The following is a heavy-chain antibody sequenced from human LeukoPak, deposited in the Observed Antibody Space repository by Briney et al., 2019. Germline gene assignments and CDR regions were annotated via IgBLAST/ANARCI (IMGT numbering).Heavy chain of an antibody. Sequence: GGSLRLSCAASGFTFGSYGMHWVRQAPGKGLEWVAFIRYDGSNKYYADSVKGRFTISRDNSKNTLYLQMNSLRAEDTAVYYCAKDGDGYIPFDYWGQGTLVTVSS. J-gene: IGHJ4*02. CDR1: GFTFGSYG. CDR3: AKDGDGYIPFDY. V-gene: IGHV3-30*02. CDR2: IRYDGSNK. D-gene: IGHD5-24*01.